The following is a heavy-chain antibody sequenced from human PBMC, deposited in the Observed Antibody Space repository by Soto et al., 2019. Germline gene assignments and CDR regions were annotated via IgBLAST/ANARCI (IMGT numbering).Heavy chain of an antibody. CDR1: GGSFSGYY. D-gene: IGHD3-10*01. CDR2: IYYSGST. V-gene: IGHV4-31*11. CDR3: ATRRAITMVRGVIKGGWRYGMDV. J-gene: IGHJ6*02. Sequence: PSETLSLTCAVYGGSFSGYYWSWIRQHPGKGLEWIGYIYYSGSTYYNPSLKSRVTISVDTSKNQFSLKLSSVTAADTAVYYCATRRAITMVRGVIKGGWRYGMDVWGQGTTVTVSS.